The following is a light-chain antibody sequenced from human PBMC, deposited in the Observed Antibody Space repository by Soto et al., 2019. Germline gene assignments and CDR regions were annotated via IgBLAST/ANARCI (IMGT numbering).Light chain of an antibody. V-gene: IGLV2-23*03. CDR1: SSDVGSYNL. J-gene: IGLJ1*01. CDR2: EGS. CDR3: CSYAGSSTFSYV. Sequence: QSALTQPASVSGSPGQSITISCTGTSSDVGSYNLVSWYQQHPGKAPKLMIYEGSKRPSGVSNRFSGPKSGNTASLTISGLQAEDEADYYCCSYAGSSTFSYVFGTGTKVTVL.